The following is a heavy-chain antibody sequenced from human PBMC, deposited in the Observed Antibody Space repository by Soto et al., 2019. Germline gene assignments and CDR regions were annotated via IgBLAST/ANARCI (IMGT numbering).Heavy chain of an antibody. V-gene: IGHV1-3*01. CDR1: GYTFTSYV. CDR3: ARDVCRGGNCYISHFDH. Sequence: QVHLVPSGAEVKKPGDSVRVSCRTSGYTFTSYVMHWVRQAPGQRLEWMGWINAGNGDTKYSQKFQGRLTLIRDTSANTAYIELSSLRSEDTALYYCARDVCRGGNCYISHFDHWGQGPLLTVSS. J-gene: IGHJ4*02. D-gene: IGHD2-15*01. CDR2: INAGNGDT.